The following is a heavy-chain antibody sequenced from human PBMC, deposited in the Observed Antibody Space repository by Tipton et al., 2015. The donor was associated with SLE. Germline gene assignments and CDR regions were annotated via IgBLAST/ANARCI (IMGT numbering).Heavy chain of an antibody. CDR2: IYTSGNT. Sequence: TLSLTCTVSGGSVSSGSYYWSWIRQPAGKGLEWTGHIYTSGNTNYNPSLKNRVTISADTSKNQFSLKLTSVTAADTAVYYCATVNYTSGWPYSFDHWGQGALVTVSS. CDR1: GGSVSSGSYY. J-gene: IGHJ4*02. CDR3: ATVNYTSGWPYSFDH. D-gene: IGHD6-19*01. V-gene: IGHV4-61*09.